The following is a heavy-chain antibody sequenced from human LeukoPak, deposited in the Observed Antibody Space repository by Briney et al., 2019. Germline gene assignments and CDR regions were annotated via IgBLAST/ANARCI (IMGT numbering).Heavy chain of an antibody. CDR1: GFTFSSYA. CDR3: VKRSHIVVVPAATGLDY. Sequence: GGSLRLSCSASGFTFSSYAMHWVRQAPGKGLEYVSAISSNGGSTYYADSVKGRFTISRDNSKNTLYLQMSGLRAEDTAVYYCVKRSHIVVVPAATGLDYWGQGTLVTVSS. D-gene: IGHD2-2*01. CDR2: ISSNGGST. J-gene: IGHJ4*02. V-gene: IGHV3-64D*06.